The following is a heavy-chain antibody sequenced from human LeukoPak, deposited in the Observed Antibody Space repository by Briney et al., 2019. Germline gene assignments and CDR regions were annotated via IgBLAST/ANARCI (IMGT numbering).Heavy chain of an antibody. CDR1: GFIFSRYS. V-gene: IGHV3-21*01. CDR3: ARVQLEREGFDY. J-gene: IGHJ4*02. CDR2: ISSSSIYI. Sequence: GGSLRLSCAASGFIFSRYSIDWVRQAPGKGLEWVSSISSSSIYIYYADSVKGRFTISRDNAKNSLFLQMNSLRAEDTAVYYCARVQLEREGFDYWGQGTLVTVSS. D-gene: IGHD1-1*01.